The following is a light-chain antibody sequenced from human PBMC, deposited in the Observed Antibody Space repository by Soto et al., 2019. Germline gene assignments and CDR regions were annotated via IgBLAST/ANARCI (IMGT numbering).Light chain of an antibody. J-gene: IGLJ1*01. Sequence: QSALIQPASVSGSPGQSITISCTGSSSDVGAYHFVSWYQHHPGKAPKLILYEVTARPSGVSSRFSGSKSGNTAPLTISGLQADDEANYYCSSYTSSNTPYVFGTGTKVTVL. CDR1: SSDVGAYHF. V-gene: IGLV2-14*01. CDR2: EVT. CDR3: SSYTSSNTPYV.